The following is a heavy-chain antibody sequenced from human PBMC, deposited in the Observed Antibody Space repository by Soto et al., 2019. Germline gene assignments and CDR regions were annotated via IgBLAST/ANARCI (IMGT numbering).Heavy chain of an antibody. CDR2: IYYSGSA. CDR3: ARQSLTRGSVADLESWFDP. Sequence: PSETLSLTCTVSSGSISTISFYWAWIRQPPGKGLEWIGSIYYSGSAKYNPSLRSRATISVDRSKEQFALKLRSVTAADTAVYYCARQSLTRGSVADLESWFDPWGHGTLVTVSS. D-gene: IGHD7-27*01. V-gene: IGHV4-39*01. J-gene: IGHJ5*02. CDR1: SGSISTISFY.